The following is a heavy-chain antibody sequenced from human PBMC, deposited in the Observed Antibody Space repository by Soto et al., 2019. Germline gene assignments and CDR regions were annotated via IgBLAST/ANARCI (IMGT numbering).Heavy chain of an antibody. CDR3: ARTQRGIYDAFDI. CDR1: GFTFSSYS. J-gene: IGHJ3*02. CDR2: ISSSSSTI. V-gene: IGHV3-48*01. D-gene: IGHD6-25*01. Sequence: GGSLRLSCAASGFTFSSYSMNWVRQAPGKGLEWVSYISSSSSTIYYADSVKGRFTISRDNAKNSLYLQMNSLRAEDTAVYYCARTQRGIYDAFDIWGQGPMVTVSS.